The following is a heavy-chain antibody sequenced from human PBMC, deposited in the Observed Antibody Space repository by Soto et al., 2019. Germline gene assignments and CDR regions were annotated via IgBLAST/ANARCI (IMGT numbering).Heavy chain of an antibody. CDR1: GFTFSSYS. CDR3: AKTQIWFGDLLSFFDY. J-gene: IGHJ4*02. D-gene: IGHD3-10*01. Sequence: GGSLRLSCAASGFTFSSYSMNWVRQAPGKGLEWVSAISGSGGSTYYADSVKGRFTISRDNSKNTLYLQMNSLRAEDTAVYYCAKTQIWFGDLLSFFDYWGQGTLVTVSS. V-gene: IGHV3-23*01. CDR2: ISGSGGST.